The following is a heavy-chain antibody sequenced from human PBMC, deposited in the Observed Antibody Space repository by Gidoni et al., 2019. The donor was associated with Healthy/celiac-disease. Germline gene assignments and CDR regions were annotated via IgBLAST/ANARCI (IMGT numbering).Heavy chain of an antibody. Sequence: QMQLVQSGPDVKKPGTSVKVSCKASGFPFTSSAVQWVRQARGQRLEWIGWIVVGSGNTNYAQKFQERVTITRDMSTSTAYMELSSLRSEDTAVYYCAAEDYGDYGFDYWGQGTLVTVSS. CDR3: AAEDYGDYGFDY. J-gene: IGHJ4*02. CDR2: IVVGSGNT. CDR1: GFPFTSSA. D-gene: IGHD4-17*01. V-gene: IGHV1-58*01.